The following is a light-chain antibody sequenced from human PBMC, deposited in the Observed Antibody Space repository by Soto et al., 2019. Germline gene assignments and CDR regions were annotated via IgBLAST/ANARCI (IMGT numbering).Light chain of an antibody. CDR1: SSDVGGYNY. CDR2: AVS. V-gene: IGLV2-14*01. J-gene: IGLJ2*01. CDR3: SSYTSSSTLVV. Sequence: QSALTQPASVSGSPGQSITISCTGTSSDVGGYNYVSWYQQHQGKAPKLMIYAVSNRPSGVSNRFSGSKSGNTASLTISGLQAEDEADYYCSSYTSSSTLVVFGGGTKLTVL.